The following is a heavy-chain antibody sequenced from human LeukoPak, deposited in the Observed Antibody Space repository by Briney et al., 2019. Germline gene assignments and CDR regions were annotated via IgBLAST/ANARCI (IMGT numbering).Heavy chain of an antibody. D-gene: IGHD3-10*01. CDR1: GGSFSGYY. Sequence: SESLSLTCAVYGGSFSGYYWSWIRQPPGKGLEWIGEINHSGSTNYNPSLKSRVTISVDTSKNQFSLKLSSVTAADTAVYYCARLIQYYGSGSYYNREYWGQGTPVTVSS. V-gene: IGHV4-34*01. CDR3: ARLIQYYGSGSYYNREY. CDR2: INHSGST. J-gene: IGHJ4*02.